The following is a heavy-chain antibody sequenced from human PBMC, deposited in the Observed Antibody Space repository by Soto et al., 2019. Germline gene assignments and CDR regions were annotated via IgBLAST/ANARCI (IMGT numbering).Heavy chain of an antibody. Sequence: LGESLKISCKGSGYSFTSYWIGWVRQMPGKGLEWMGIIYPGDSDTRYSPSFQGQVTISADKSISTAYLQWSSLKASDTAMYYCARHGCSSTSCYDNYYYYSMDVWGQGTTVTVSS. V-gene: IGHV5-51*01. CDR3: ARHGCSSTSCYDNYYYYSMDV. CDR2: IYPGDSDT. J-gene: IGHJ6*02. D-gene: IGHD2-2*01. CDR1: GYSFTSYW.